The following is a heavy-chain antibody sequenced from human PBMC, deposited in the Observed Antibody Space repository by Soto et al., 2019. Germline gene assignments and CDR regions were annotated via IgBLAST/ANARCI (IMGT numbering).Heavy chain of an antibody. CDR3: ARGTHSGSYYSYGMDV. V-gene: IGHV4-59*08. Sequence: SETLSLTCTVSGGSISSYYWSWIRQPPGKGLEWIGYIYYSGSTNYNPSLKSRVTISVDTSKNQFSLKLSSVTAADTAVYYCARGTHSGSYYSYGMDVWGQGTTVTVSS. CDR2: IYYSGST. J-gene: IGHJ6*02. D-gene: IGHD1-26*01. CDR1: GGSISSYY.